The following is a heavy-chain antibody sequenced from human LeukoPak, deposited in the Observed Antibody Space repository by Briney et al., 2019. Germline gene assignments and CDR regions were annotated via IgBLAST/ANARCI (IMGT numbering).Heavy chain of an antibody. D-gene: IGHD6-19*01. J-gene: IGHJ4*02. CDR2: IYYSGST. Sequence: SETLSLTCTVSGGSISSSSYYWGWLRQPPGQGLEWIGSIYYSGSTYYNPSLKSRVTISVDTSKNQFSLKLSSVTAADTAVYYCARLSGIAVAGRDYWGQGTLVTVSA. CDR3: ARLSGIAVAGRDY. CDR1: GGSISSSSYY. V-gene: IGHV4-39*01.